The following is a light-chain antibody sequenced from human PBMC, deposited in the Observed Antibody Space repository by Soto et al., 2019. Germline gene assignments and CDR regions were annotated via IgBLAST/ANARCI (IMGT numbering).Light chain of an antibody. V-gene: IGKV1-9*01. CDR1: QDIHVS. J-gene: IGKJ3*01. Sequence: DIQLTQSPSFLSASQGDRVTITCRASQDIHVSLVWYQHKPAKAPSLLIDSASTLQSGVPSRFSGRRSGTAFTLTISSLQPEDIATYYCQKLNSYPLTFGPGTKVDIQ. CDR2: SAS. CDR3: QKLNSYPLT.